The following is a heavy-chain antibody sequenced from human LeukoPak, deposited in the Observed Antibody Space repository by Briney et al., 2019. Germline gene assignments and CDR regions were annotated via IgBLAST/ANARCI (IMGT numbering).Heavy chain of an antibody. J-gene: IGHJ4*02. CDR1: GFTFSVHN. D-gene: IGHD6-13*01. CDR3: ARSTAYYSSSWSYGEYFDY. V-gene: IGHV3-48*01. Sequence: GGSLRLSCAASGFTFSVHNMNWVRQAPGKGLEWVSYISSSSSTTYYADSVKGRFTISRDNAKNSLYLQMNSLRAEDTAVYYCARSTAYYSSSWSYGEYFDYWGQGTLVTVSS. CDR2: ISSSSSTT.